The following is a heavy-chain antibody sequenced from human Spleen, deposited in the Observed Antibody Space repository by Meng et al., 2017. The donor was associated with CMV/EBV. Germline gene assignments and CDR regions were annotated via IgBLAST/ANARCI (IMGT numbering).Heavy chain of an antibody. CDR1: GFTFSSYK. V-gene: IGHV3-48*03. Sequence: GESLKISCAASGFTFSSYKMNWVRQAPGKGLEWVSYISSSGSTIYYADSVKGRFTISRDNAKNSLYLQVNSLRAEDTAVYYCARSYDFWSASFDYWGQGTLVTVSS. D-gene: IGHD3-3*01. CDR2: ISSSGSTI. J-gene: IGHJ4*02. CDR3: ARSYDFWSASFDY.